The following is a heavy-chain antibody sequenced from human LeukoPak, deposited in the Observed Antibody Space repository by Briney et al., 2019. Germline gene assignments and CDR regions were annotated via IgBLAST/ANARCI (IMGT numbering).Heavy chain of an antibody. CDR1: GGSISSYY. J-gene: IGHJ3*02. D-gene: IGHD5-24*01. CDR2: IYYSGST. CDR3: ARDLGRWLQNDAFDI. Sequence: SETLSLTCTVSGGSISSYYWSWVRQPPGKGLEWIGYIYYSGSTNYNPSLKSRVTISVDTSKNQFSLKLSSVTAADTAVYYCARDLGRWLQNDAFDIWGQGTMVTVSS. V-gene: IGHV4-59*01.